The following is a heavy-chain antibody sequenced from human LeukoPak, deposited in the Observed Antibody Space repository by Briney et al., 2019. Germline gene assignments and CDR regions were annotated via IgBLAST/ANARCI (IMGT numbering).Heavy chain of an antibody. CDR2: IYPGDSGP. V-gene: IGHV5-51*01. D-gene: IGHD1-26*01. J-gene: IGHJ3*01. CDR3: GMSGDRVPLQDDVFDV. CDR1: GYSFTSYC. Sequence: GESLKISCKVSGYSFTSYCIGWVRQMPGKGLEWMGIIYPGDSGPTYSPSFQGQVTISVDKSINTAYLQWSSLQASDTAMYYCGMSGDRVPLQDDVFDVWGQGTMVAVST.